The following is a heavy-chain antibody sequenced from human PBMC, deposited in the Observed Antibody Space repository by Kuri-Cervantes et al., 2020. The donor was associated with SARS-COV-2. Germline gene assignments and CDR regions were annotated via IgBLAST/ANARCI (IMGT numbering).Heavy chain of an antibody. CDR3: TTLIDY. Sequence: GGSLRLSCAASGFTFSSYSMNWVRQAPGKGLEWVSGISWNSGSIGYADSVKGRFTISRDDSKNMAYLQMNSLKTEDTAVYYCTTLIDYWGQGALVTVSS. D-gene: IGHD1-1*01. CDR1: GFTFSSYS. V-gene: IGHV3-9*01. CDR2: ISWNSGSI. J-gene: IGHJ4*02.